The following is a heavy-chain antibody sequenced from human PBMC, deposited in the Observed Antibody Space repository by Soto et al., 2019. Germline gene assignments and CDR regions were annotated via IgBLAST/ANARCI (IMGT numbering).Heavy chain of an antibody. V-gene: IGHV4-59*01. CDR2: ISYSGNT. Sequence: QVQLQESGPGLVKPSETLSLTCTVSGGSISSYYWSWIRQPPGKGLEWIGYISYSGNTNYNPSLKSRGTISVDTSEKRFSLTLSSVTAADTAVYYCASSLAHCGGDCYLTPWGQGTRVTVSS. CDR3: ASSLAHCGGDCYLTP. CDR1: GGSISSYY. J-gene: IGHJ5*02. D-gene: IGHD2-21*02.